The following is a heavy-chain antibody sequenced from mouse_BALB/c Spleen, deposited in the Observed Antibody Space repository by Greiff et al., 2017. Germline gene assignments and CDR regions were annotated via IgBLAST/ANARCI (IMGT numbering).Heavy chain of an antibody. D-gene: IGHD1-2*01. J-gene: IGHJ2*01. CDR3: ARRDYGYYFDY. CDR2: IDPANGNT. Sequence: EVQLQESGAELVKPGASVKLSCTASGFNIKDTYMHWVKQRPEQGLEWIGRIDPANGNTKYDPKFQGKATITADTSSNTAYLQLSSLTSEDTAVYYCARRDYGYYFDYWGQGTTLTVSS. V-gene: IGHV14-3*02. CDR1: GFNIKDTY.